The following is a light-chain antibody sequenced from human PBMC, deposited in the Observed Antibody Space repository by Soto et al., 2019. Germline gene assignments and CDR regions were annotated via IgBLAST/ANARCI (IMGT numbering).Light chain of an antibody. V-gene: IGLV1-40*01. Sequence: QSVLTQPPSVSGAPGQRVIISVPGATSNIGASREVNWYRQFPGEAPKFLISDSNHRPSGFPDRFSVSKSGASASLAITGLRPEDEGDYFCQSYGTSLSGLYVFGTGTKLTVL. CDR1: TSNIGASRE. CDR2: DSN. CDR3: QSYGTSLSGLYV. J-gene: IGLJ1*01.